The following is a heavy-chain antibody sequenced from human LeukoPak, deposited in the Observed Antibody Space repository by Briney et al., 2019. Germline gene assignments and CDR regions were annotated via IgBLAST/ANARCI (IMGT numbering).Heavy chain of an antibody. Sequence: PGGSLRLSCAASGFTFSSYAMSWVRQAPGKGLEWVSAISGSGGSTYYADSVKGRFTISRDNSKNTLYLQMNSLRAEDTAVYYCARGPQGYYGMDVWGQGTTVTVSS. CDR3: ARGPQGYYGMDV. CDR2: ISGSGGST. J-gene: IGHJ6*02. V-gene: IGHV3-23*01. CDR1: GFTFSSYA.